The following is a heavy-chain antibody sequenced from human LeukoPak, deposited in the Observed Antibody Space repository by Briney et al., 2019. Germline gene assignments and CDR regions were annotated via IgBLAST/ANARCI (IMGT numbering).Heavy chain of an antibody. D-gene: IGHD1-26*01. Sequence: GGSLRLSCAVSGFTFSSYWMTWVRQAPGKGLEWVANIKQDGSEKYYVDSMKGRFTISRDNAKNSLYLQMNSLRVEDTAVYYCAKGGKWDVTPFDYWGQGTLVTVSS. J-gene: IGHJ4*02. CDR1: GFTFSSYW. CDR2: IKQDGSEK. CDR3: AKGGKWDVTPFDY. V-gene: IGHV3-7*03.